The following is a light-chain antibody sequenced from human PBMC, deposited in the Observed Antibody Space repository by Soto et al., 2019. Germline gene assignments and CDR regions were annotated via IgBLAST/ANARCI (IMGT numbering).Light chain of an antibody. CDR2: DVS. J-gene: IGLJ1*01. CDR1: SSDVGAYDL. V-gene: IGLV2-14*01. CDR3: SSYTSSSTPYV. Sequence: QSALSQPASVSGSPGQSVTISCTGTSSDVGAYDLVCWYQQHPGKAPKLMIYDVSNRPSGVSNRFSGSKSGNTASLTISGLQAEYEADYYCSSYTSSSTPYVFGTGTKLTVL.